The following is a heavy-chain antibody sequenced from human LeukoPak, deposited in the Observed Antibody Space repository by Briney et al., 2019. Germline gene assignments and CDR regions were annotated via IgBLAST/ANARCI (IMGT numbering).Heavy chain of an antibody. CDR1: GGTFSSYA. Sequence: SVKVSCKASGGTFSSYAISWVRQAPGQGLEWMGRIIPILGIANYAQKFQGRVTITADRSTSTAYMELSSLRSEDTAVYYCARGSTIPLDYWGQGTLVTVSS. V-gene: IGHV1-69*04. D-gene: IGHD3-3*01. CDR3: ARGSTIPLDY. CDR2: IIPILGIA. J-gene: IGHJ4*02.